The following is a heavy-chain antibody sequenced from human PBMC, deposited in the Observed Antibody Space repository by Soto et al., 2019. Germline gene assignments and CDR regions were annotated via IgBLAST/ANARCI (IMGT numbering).Heavy chain of an antibody. V-gene: IGHV4-4*02. Sequence: SETLSLTCVGSGESMLSSSWCPCVRLSPGKGREWIGEFYHSGRANYNPSLKSRVTISVDKSKSQFSLKLTSVTAADTAVYFCARRTTVTRDWFDPWGQGILVTVSS. D-gene: IGHD4-17*01. CDR3: ARRTTVTRDWFDP. CDR1: GESMLSSSW. CDR2: FYHSGRA. J-gene: IGHJ5*02.